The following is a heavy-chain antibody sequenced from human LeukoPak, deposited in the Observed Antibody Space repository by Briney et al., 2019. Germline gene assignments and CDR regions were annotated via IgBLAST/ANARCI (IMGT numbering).Heavy chain of an antibody. V-gene: IGHV4-59*08. Sequence: SETLSLTCTVSGGSISSYYWSWIRQPPGKGLEWIGYIYYSGSTNYNPSLKSRVTISVDTSKNQFSLKLSSVTAADTAVYYCARVGYSSGTHWGQGTLVTVSS. CDR3: ARVGYSSGTH. D-gene: IGHD6-25*01. CDR2: IYYSGST. J-gene: IGHJ4*02. CDR1: GGSISSYY.